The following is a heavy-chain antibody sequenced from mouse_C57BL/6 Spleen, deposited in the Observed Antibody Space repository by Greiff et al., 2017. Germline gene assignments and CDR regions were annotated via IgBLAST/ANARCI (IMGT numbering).Heavy chain of an antibody. CDR3: AREITTVVDWYFDV. D-gene: IGHD1-1*01. CDR1: GYTFTSYG. J-gene: IGHJ1*03. Sequence: VQLVESGAELARPGASVKLSCKASGYTFTSYGISWVKQRTGQGLEWIGEIYPRSGNTYYNEKFKGKATLTADKSSSTAYMELRSLTSEDSAVYFCAREITTVVDWYFDVWGTGTTVTVSS. CDR2: IYPRSGNT. V-gene: IGHV1-81*01.